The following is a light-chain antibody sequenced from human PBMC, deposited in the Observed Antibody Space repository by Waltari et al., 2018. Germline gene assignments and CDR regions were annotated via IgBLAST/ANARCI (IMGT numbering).Light chain of an antibody. CDR1: SSDVGDSTY. CDR3: SSYTRHDTRRGV. V-gene: IGLV2-14*03. Sequence: QSALTPPASVSGSPGQSITISCTGTSSDVGDSTYVPWYQQYPGKAPKLMIFEVTKRPSGVSDRVSCSKSGNTAARSIAGLQADGEAVYYCSSYTRHDTRRGVFGGGTKLTVL. J-gene: IGLJ3*02. CDR2: EVT.